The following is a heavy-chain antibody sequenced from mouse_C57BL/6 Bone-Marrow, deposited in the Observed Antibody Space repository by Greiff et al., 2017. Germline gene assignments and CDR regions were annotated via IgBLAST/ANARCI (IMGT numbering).Heavy chain of an antibody. CDR1: GYTFTSYW. CDR3: GRGEGWGV. J-gene: IGHJ2*01. CDR2: IDPSDSDT. Sequence: QVQLQQPGAELVRPGTSVKLSCKASGYTFTSYWMHWVKQRPGQGLEWLGVIDPSDSDTNYNQKFKDKATLTVDTSSSTAYMQLSSLTSEDSAVCYCGRGEGWGVWGRGTALTVTS. V-gene: IGHV1-59*01.